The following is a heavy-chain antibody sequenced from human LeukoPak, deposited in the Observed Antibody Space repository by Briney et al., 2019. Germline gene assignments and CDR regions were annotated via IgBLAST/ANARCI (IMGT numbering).Heavy chain of an antibody. CDR2: INAGNGNT. Sequence: ASVKVSCKASGYTFTSYAMHWVRQAPGQRLEWMGWINAGNGNTKYSQKFQGRVTMTRDTSTSTVYMELSSLRSEDTAVYYCARDYSSSDAFDIWGQGTMVTVSS. CDR1: GYTFTSYA. V-gene: IGHV1-3*01. CDR3: ARDYSSSDAFDI. J-gene: IGHJ3*02. D-gene: IGHD6-13*01.